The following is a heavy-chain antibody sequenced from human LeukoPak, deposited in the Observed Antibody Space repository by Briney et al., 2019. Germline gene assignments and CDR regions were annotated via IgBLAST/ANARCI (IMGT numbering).Heavy chain of an antibody. CDR3: AIHGSRYFDWLFRGVDY. V-gene: IGHV4-39*01. CDR2: IYYSGST. J-gene: IGHJ4*02. CDR1: GGSISSSSYY. Sequence: PSETLSLTCTVSGGSISSSSYYWGWIRQPPGKGLEWIGSIYYSGSTYYNPSLKSRVTISVDTSKNQFSLKLSSVTAADTAVYYCAIHGSRYFDWLFRGVDYWGQGTLVTVSS. D-gene: IGHD3-9*01.